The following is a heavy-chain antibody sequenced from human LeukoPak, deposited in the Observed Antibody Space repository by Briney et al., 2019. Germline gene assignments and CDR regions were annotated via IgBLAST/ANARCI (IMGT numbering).Heavy chain of an antibody. D-gene: IGHD1-1*01. CDR2: ISGSGGTT. CDR3: AKEKSLEFGY. V-gene: IGHV3-23*01. CDR1: GFTFSSFA. J-gene: IGHJ4*02. Sequence: GGSLRLSCAASGFTFSSFAMSWVRQAPGKGLEWVSAISGSGGTTYYADSVKGRFTISRDNSKSTLYLQMNSLRAEDTAVYYCAKEKSLEFGYWGQGTLVTVSS.